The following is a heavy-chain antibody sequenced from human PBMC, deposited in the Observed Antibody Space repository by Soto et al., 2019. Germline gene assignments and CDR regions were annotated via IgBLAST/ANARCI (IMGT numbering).Heavy chain of an antibody. J-gene: IGHJ6*02. CDR3: AADQYYDFWSGSLMDV. CDR1: GFTFTSSA. V-gene: IGHV1-58*01. Sequence: ASVKVSCKASGFTFTSSAVHWVRQARGQRLEWIGWIVVGSGNTNYAQKFQERVTITRDMSTSTAYMELSSLRSEDTAVYYCAADQYYDFWSGSLMDVWGQGTTVTVSS. CDR2: IVVGSGNT. D-gene: IGHD3-3*01.